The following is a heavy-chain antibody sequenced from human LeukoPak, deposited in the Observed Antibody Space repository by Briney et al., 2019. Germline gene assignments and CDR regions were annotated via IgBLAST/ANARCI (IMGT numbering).Heavy chain of an antibody. CDR3: AKKGSITMIVVYVDY. J-gene: IGHJ4*02. CDR1: GFTFSTYA. V-gene: IGHV3-23*01. CDR2: ISPGGDRT. D-gene: IGHD3-22*01. Sequence: GGSLRLSCAASGFTFSTYALSWVRQAPGKGLEWVSAISPGGDRTYYADSVKGRFAISRDNSKNKLYLQMNSLRAEDTAVYYCAKKGSITMIVVYVDYWGQGTLVTVSS.